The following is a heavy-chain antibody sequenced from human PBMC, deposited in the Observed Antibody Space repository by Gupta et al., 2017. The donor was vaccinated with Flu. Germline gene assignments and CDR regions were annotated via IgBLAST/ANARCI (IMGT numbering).Heavy chain of an antibody. V-gene: IGHV3-48*01. J-gene: IGHJ4*02. CDR3: VRDRDYFDY. CDR2: ISSSGDTI. Sequence: SMKWVRQAPGKGLEWVSYISSSGDTIYYADSVKGRLTISRDNAKKSLYLQMNSLRVEDTAVYYCVRDRDYFDYWGRGTLVTVSS. CDR1: S.